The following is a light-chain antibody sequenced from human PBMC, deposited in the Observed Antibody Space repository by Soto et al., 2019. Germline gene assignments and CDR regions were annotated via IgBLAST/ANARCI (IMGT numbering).Light chain of an antibody. J-gene: IGLJ3*02. CDR1: RSNIGAGYD. CDR3: QSFDSNLSGWV. Sequence: QSVLTQPPSVSGAPGQRVTISCIGSRSNIGAGYDVHWYQQLPGTAPKLLVSGDTYRPSGVPDRFSGSKSGTSASLAITGLQAEDEADYYCQSFDSNLSGWVLGDGTKLTVL. V-gene: IGLV1-40*01. CDR2: GDT.